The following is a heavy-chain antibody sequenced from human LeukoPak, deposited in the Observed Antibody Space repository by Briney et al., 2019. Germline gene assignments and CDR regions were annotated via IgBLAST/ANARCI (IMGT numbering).Heavy chain of an antibody. Sequence: GRSLRLSCTASGFTFGDYAVSWVRQAPGKGLEWVGFIRSKAYGGTTEYAASVKGRFTISRDDSKSIAYLQMNSLKTEDTAVYYCTRAIKRQSTMIVVVIGEEDAFDIWGQGQWSPSLQ. J-gene: IGHJ3*02. CDR1: GFTFGDYA. D-gene: IGHD3-22*01. CDR3: TRAIKRQSTMIVVVIGEEDAFDI. V-gene: IGHV3-49*04. CDR2: IRSKAYGGTT.